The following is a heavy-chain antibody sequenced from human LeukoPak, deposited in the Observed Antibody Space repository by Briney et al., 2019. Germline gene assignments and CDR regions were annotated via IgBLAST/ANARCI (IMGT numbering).Heavy chain of an antibody. CDR3: ARTGYIGANGFDY. CDR1: GFTVSTHY. D-gene: IGHD1-1*01. J-gene: IGHJ4*02. V-gene: IGHV3-53*01. Sequence: GGSLRLSCAASGFTVSTHYMNWVRQAPGKGLEWVSVIDTADKTYYADSVKGRFTISRDNSNNTVFLQLNSVRAEDTAVYYCARTGYIGANGFDYWGQGTLVTVSS. CDR2: IDTADKT.